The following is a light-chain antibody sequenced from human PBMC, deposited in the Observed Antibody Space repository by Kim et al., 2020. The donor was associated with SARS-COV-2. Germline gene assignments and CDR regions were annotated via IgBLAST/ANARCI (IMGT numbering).Light chain of an antibody. CDR3: QQANSFPWT. J-gene: IGKJ1*01. CDR2: AAS. CDR1: QDINSW. V-gene: IGKV1-12*02. Sequence: ASGGDRVTITCRASQDINSWLAWYQQKPGEAPKVLISAASSLHSGVPSRFSGSGSGTDFTLTISSLHPEDFATYYCQQANSFPWTFGQGTKVEIK.